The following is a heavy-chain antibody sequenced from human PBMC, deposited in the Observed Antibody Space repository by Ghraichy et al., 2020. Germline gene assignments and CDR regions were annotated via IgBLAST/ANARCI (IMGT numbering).Heavy chain of an antibody. Sequence: GGSLRLSCAASGFTFSSYAMSWVRQAPGKGLEWVSAISGSGGSTYYADSVKGRFTISRDNSKNTLYLQMNSLRAEDTAVYYCAKDWWFGGWGWYYMDVWGQGTTVHVSS. J-gene: IGHJ6*03. D-gene: IGHD3-10*01. CDR2: ISGSGGST. V-gene: IGHV3-23*01. CDR3: AKDWWFGGWGWYYMDV. CDR1: GFTFSSYA.